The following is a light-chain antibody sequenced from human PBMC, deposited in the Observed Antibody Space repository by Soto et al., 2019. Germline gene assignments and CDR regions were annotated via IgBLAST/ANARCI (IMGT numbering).Light chain of an antibody. CDR3: QQSYNTPRT. CDR2: TAS. Sequence: DIQMTQSPSSLSASVGDRVTITCRASQSISSYLNWYQQKLGKAPKLLIYTASSLQSGVPSRFSGSGFGTDFSLTISSLQPEDFATYYCQQSYNTPRTFGQGTKVEIK. CDR1: QSISSY. J-gene: IGKJ1*01. V-gene: IGKV1-39*01.